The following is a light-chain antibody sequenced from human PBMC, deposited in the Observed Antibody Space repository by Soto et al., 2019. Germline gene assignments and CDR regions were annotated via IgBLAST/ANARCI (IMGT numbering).Light chain of an antibody. CDR3: NSYRHSTTLV. J-gene: IGLJ1*01. V-gene: IGLV2-14*01. CDR2: EVS. CDR1: SSDVGGYKS. Sequence: QSALTQPASVSGSPGQSITISCTGNSSDVGGYKSVSWFQQHPSKAPKLIIYEVSHRPSGVSIRFSGSKSGNTASLTISGLQAEDAADYYCNSYRHSTTLVFGTGTKLTVL.